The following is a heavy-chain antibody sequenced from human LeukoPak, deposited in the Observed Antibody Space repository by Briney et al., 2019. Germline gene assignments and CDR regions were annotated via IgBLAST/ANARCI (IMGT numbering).Heavy chain of an antibody. V-gene: IGHV1-18*01. Sequence: ASVKVSCKASGYTFTSYGISWVRQAPGQGLEWMGWISAYNGNTNYAQKLQGRVTMTRNTSISTAYMELSSLRSEDTAVYYCAREVPGLRYFDWLSDAFDIWGQGTMVTVSS. CDR3: AREVPGLRYFDWLSDAFDI. D-gene: IGHD3-9*01. CDR2: ISAYNGNT. CDR1: GYTFTSYG. J-gene: IGHJ3*02.